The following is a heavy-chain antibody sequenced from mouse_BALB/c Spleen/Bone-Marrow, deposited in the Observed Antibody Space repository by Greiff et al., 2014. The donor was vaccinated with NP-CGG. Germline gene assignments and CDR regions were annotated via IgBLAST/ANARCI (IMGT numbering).Heavy chain of an antibody. V-gene: IGHV5-12*02. CDR3: ARRTAYAMDY. J-gene: IGHJ4*01. Sequence: DVHLVESGGGLVQPGGSLKLSCATSGFTFSDYYMYWVRQTPEKRLEWVAYISNGGGSTHYPDTVKGRFTISRDNAKNTLYLQMSRLKSEDTAMYYCARRTAYAMDYWGQGTSVTVSS. CDR2: ISNGGGST. CDR1: GFTFSDYY. D-gene: IGHD1-2*01.